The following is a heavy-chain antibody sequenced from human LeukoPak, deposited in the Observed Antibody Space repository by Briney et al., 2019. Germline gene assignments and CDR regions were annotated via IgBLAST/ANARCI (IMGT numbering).Heavy chain of an antibody. V-gene: IGHV3-74*01. J-gene: IGHJ4*02. D-gene: IGHD3-9*01. CDR3: ARAGYDILTGYSYYFDY. CDR2: MNSDGSST. CDR1: GFTFSRHW. Sequence: PGGSLRLSCAGSGFTFSRHWMHWVRQVPGKGLVWVSRMNSDGSSTSYADSVKGRFIISRDNAKNTLYLQMNSLRAEDTAVYYCARAGYDILTGYSYYFDYWGQGTLVTVSS.